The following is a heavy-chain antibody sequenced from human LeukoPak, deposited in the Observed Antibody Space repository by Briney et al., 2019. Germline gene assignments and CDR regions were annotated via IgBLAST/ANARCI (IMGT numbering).Heavy chain of an antibody. CDR1: GFTFSDYY. CDR2: ISSSGSTM. Sequence: GGSLRLSCAASGFTFSDYYMSWIRQAPGKGLEWVSYISSSGSTMYYADSVKGRFIISRDNSKNSLYLQMNSLRAEDTAVYYCAREGGLLRDYDFWSGYYRRPAAPAAQTFDYWGQGTLVTVSS. J-gene: IGHJ4*02. CDR3: AREGGLLRDYDFWSGYYRRPAAPAAQTFDY. D-gene: IGHD3-3*01. V-gene: IGHV3-11*01.